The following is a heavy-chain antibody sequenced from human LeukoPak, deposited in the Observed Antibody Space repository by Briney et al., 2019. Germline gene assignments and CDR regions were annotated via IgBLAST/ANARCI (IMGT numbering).Heavy chain of an antibody. CDR2: IYYSGST. CDR1: GGSISSYY. CDR3: ARTTEAHSWRTRYYDYYMDV. J-gene: IGHJ6*03. Sequence: SETLSLTCTVSGGSISSYYWSWIRQPPGKGLEWIGHIYYSGSTNYNPSLKSRVTISVDTSKNQFSLKLSSVTAADTAVYYCARTTEAHSWRTRYYDYYMDVWGKGTTVTVSS. D-gene: IGHD6-13*01. V-gene: IGHV4-59*01.